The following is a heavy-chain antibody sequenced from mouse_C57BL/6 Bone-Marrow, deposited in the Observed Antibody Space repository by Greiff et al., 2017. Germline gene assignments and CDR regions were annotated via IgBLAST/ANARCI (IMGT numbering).Heavy chain of an antibody. V-gene: IGHV14-3*01. Sequence: VQLQQSVAELVRPGASVKLSCTASGFNIKNTYMHWVKQRPEQGLEWIGRIDPANGNTKYAPKFQGKATITADTSSNTAYLQLSSLTSEDTAIYYCASYYYGSRRDYYFDYWGQGTTLTVSS. CDR2: IDPANGNT. CDR3: ASYYYGSRRDYYFDY. CDR1: GFNIKNTY. D-gene: IGHD1-1*01. J-gene: IGHJ2*01.